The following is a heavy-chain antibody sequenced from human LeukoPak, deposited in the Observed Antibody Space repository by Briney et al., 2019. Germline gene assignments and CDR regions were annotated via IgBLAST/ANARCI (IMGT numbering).Heavy chain of an antibody. CDR3: ARANFLYCSSSTCLFDY. CDR2: INPNDGDT. D-gene: IGHD2-2*01. CDR1: GYTFTDYY. V-gene: IGHV1-2*02. J-gene: IGHJ4*02. Sequence: ASVKVSCKASGYTFTDYYMHWVRQAPGQGFEWMGWINPNDGDTNYAQKCQGRVTMTRDTSISTAHMEVIRLRSDDTAVYYCARANFLYCSSSTCLFDYWGQGTLVTVSS.